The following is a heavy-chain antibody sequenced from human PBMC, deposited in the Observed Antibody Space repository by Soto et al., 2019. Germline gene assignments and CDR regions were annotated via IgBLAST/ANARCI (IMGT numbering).Heavy chain of an antibody. Sequence: QVQLVESGGGVVQPGRSLRLSCAASGFTFSSYGMHWVRQAPGKGLEWVAVISYDGSNKYYADSVKGRFTISRDNSKNTLYLQMNSLRTEYTAVSYCAKEYSSSWQRPFDYWGQGTLVTVSS. D-gene: IGHD6-13*01. CDR3: AKEYSSSWQRPFDY. V-gene: IGHV3-30*18. J-gene: IGHJ4*02. CDR2: ISYDGSNK. CDR1: GFTFSSYG.